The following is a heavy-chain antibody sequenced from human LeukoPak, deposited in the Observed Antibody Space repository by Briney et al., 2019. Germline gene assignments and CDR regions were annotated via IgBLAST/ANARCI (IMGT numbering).Heavy chain of an antibody. D-gene: IGHD1-26*01. J-gene: IGHJ4*02. Sequence: SETLSLTCAVYGGSFSGYYWSWIRQPPGKGLEWIGYVFHTGSTNYNPSLKSRVTISVDTSKNQFSLKLSSVTAADTAVYYCARDRGSQPFIDHWGQGTLVTGSS. CDR1: GGSFSGYY. CDR3: ARDRGSQPFIDH. V-gene: IGHV4-59*01. CDR2: VFHTGST.